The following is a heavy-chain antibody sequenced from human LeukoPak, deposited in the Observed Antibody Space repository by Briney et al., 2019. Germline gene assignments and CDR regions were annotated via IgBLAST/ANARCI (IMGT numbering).Heavy chain of an antibody. CDR2: IYYSGST. CDR3: ARAVYNDDAFDI. V-gene: IGHV4-59*01. J-gene: IGHJ3*02. CDR1: GGSISSYY. D-gene: IGHD1-14*01. Sequence: SETLSLTCTVSGGSISSYYWSWIRQPPGKGLEWIGYIYYSGSTNYNTSLKSRVTISVDTSKNQFSLKLSSVTAADTAVYYCARAVYNDDAFDIWGQGTMVTVSS.